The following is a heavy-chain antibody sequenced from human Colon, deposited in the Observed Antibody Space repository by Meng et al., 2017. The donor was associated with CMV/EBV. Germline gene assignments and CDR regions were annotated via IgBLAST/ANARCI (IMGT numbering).Heavy chain of an antibody. CDR3: AKRETRIDDSSGYWG. V-gene: IGHV4-39*01. D-gene: IGHD3-22*01. Sequence: SETLSLTCSVSGASISSSQYYWGWIRQPPGKGLEWIASIYHSGSTYYNPSLKSRVTISVDTSKNRFSLKLSSVTAADMAVYYCAKRETRIDDSSGYWGWGQGTRVTVSS. CDR1: GASISSSQYY. CDR2: IYHSGST. J-gene: IGHJ4*02.